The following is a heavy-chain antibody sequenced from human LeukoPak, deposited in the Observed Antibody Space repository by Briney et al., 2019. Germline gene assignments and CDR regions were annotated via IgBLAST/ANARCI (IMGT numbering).Heavy chain of an antibody. CDR3: ARRRRYQRLFDY. J-gene: IGHJ4*02. V-gene: IGHV5-51*01. CDR1: GYHFTSYW. D-gene: IGHD3-16*02. Sequence: GESLQISCKGSGYHFTSYWIGGGRRLPGKGPEWMGIIYPGESDTRYSPSFQGQVTISADKSISTAYLQWSSLKASDTAMYYCARRRRYQRLFDYWGQGTLVTVSS. CDR2: IYPGESDT.